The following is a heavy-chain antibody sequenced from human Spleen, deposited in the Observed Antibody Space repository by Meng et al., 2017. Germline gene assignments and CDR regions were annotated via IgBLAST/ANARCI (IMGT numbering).Heavy chain of an antibody. CDR3: ARGGVDAFDI. Sequence: GESLKISCAASGFSFSSYAMSWVRQAPGKGLEWVANIKQDGSEKYYVDSVKGRFTISRDNAKTSLYLQMNSLRAEDTAVYYCARGGVDAFDIWGQGTMVTVSS. V-gene: IGHV3-7*01. CDR1: GFSFSSYA. CDR2: IKQDGSEK. J-gene: IGHJ3*02. D-gene: IGHD3-10*01.